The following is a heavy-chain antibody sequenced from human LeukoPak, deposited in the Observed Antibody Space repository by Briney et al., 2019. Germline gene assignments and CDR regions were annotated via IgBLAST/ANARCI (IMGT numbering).Heavy chain of an antibody. CDR3: ARDDTHSDTSGSFYDAFDI. Sequence: GRSLRLSCAPSGLTFSSYAMNWVRQTPGKGLVWVSRINSDVSSTSYADSVKGRFTISTDNAKNTPYLQMNSLRAEDMAVYYCARDDTHSDTSGSFYDAFDIWGQGTMVTVSS. CDR2: INSDVSST. J-gene: IGHJ3*02. D-gene: IGHD3-22*01. V-gene: IGHV3-74*01. CDR1: GLTFSSYA.